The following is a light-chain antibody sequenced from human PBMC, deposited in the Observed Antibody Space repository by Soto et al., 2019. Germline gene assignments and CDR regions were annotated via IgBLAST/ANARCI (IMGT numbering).Light chain of an antibody. V-gene: IGKV1-27*01. CDR2: AAS. J-gene: IGKJ3*01. CDR3: QRYHIAHLP. Sequence: DIPMTQSPSSLSASVGDRVTMTCRASQDIRNYVAWYQQKPGEVPKLLIYAASTLQSGVPARFSGGGFGTDFTLNISSLRPEDVATYYCQRYHIAHLPFGPGNKVD. CDR1: QDIRNY.